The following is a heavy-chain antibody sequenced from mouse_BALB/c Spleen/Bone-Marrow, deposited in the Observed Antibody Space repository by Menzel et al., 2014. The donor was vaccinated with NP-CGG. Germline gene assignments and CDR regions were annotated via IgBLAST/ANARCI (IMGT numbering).Heavy chain of an antibody. Sequence: VQLKESGGGLVKPGGSLKLSCAASGFAFSSYDMSWVRQTPEKRLEWVAYISSGGGSTYYPDTVKGRFTISRDNAKSTLYPQMSSLKSEDTAMYYCARQGYYDYDYAMDYWGQGTSVTVSS. CDR3: ARQGYYDYDYAMDY. V-gene: IGHV5-12-1*01. J-gene: IGHJ4*01. D-gene: IGHD2-4*01. CDR1: GFAFSSYD. CDR2: ISSGGGST.